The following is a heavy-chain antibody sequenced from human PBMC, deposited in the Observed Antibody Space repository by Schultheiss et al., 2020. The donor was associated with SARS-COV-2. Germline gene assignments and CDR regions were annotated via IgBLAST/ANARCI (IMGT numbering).Heavy chain of an antibody. CDR3: AREGHCSRTSCWNRYYMDV. Sequence: SVKVSCKASGGTFSSYTISWVRQAPGQGLEWMGRIIPILGIANYAQKFQGRVTITADKSTSTAYMELSSLRSEDTAVYYCAREGHCSRTSCWNRYYMDVWGKGTTVTVSS. V-gene: IGHV1-69*02. CDR1: GGTFSSYT. D-gene: IGHD2-2*01. CDR2: IIPILGIA. J-gene: IGHJ6*03.